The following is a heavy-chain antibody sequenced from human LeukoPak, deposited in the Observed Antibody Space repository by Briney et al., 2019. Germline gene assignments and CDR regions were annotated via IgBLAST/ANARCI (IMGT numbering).Heavy chain of an antibody. CDR2: IYSGGYT. J-gene: IGHJ4*02. V-gene: IGHV3-66*01. CDR3: ARRLEYSGSKGVFDY. D-gene: IGHD1-26*01. CDR1: GFTFSTYA. Sequence: GGSLRLSCAASGFTFSTYAMAWVRQAPGKGLEWVSIIYSGGYTDYADSVKGRFTISRDNSKNTLDLQMNSLRAEDTAVYYCARRLEYSGSKGVFDYWGQGTLVTVSS.